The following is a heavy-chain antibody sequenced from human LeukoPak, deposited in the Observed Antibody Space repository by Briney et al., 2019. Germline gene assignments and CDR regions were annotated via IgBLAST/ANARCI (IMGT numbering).Heavy chain of an antibody. CDR2: IYNSGNT. CDR3: ARTAYDSSDFYRFDY. J-gene: IGHJ4*02. D-gene: IGHD3-22*01. Sequence: PSQTLSLTCAVSGGSISSGDYSWSWIRQPPGEGLEWIGFIYNSGNTYYNPSLKSRVTLSVDASKNQFSLNLSSVTAADTAVYYCARTAYDSSDFYRFDYWGQGTLVTVSS. V-gene: IGHV4-30-4*07. CDR1: GGSISSGDYS.